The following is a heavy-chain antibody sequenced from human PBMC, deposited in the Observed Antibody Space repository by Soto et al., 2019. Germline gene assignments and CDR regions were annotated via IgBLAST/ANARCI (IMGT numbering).Heavy chain of an antibody. CDR3: ASPSSGSGNFY. CDR2: INADNGYT. CDR1: GYTFSTYL. J-gene: IGHJ4*02. Sequence: QVQLVQSGAEVKKPGASVKVSCKASGYTFSTYLLHWVRQAPGQGLEWMGWINADNGYTKYSQKFQGRVTLTRDTSASTAYMELSSPRAEETAVYYCASPSSGSGNFYWGQGSVVTVSS. V-gene: IGHV1-3*01. D-gene: IGHD3-10*01.